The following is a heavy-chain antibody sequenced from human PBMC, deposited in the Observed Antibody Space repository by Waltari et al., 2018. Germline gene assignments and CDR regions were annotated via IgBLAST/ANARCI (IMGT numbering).Heavy chain of an antibody. V-gene: IGHV4-38-2*01. CDR3: ARRGRRYYDSSGYYYGFDP. J-gene: IGHJ5*02. Sequence: QVQLQESGPGLVKPSETLSLTCAVSGYSISSGYYWGWIRQPPGKGLEWIGSIYHSGRTNYKPSLKSRVTISVDTSKNQFSLKLSSVTAADTAVYYCARRGRRYYDSSGYYYGFDPWGQGTLVTVSS. CDR2: IYHSGRT. D-gene: IGHD3-22*01. CDR1: GYSISSGYY.